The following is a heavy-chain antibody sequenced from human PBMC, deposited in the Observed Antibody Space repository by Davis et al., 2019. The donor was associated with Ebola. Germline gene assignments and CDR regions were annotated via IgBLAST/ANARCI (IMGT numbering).Heavy chain of an antibody. Sequence: GESLKISCAASGFTFNNYWMGWVRQAPGRGLEWVANIKKDGSENYYVDSVKGRFTTSRDNAKNSLYLQMSSLRAEDTAVYYCARGQYLPYDVFDVWGQGTMVTVFS. D-gene: IGHD2-2*01. J-gene: IGHJ3*01. CDR2: IKKDGSEN. CDR3: ARGQYLPYDVFDV. V-gene: IGHV3-7*03. CDR1: GFTFNNYW.